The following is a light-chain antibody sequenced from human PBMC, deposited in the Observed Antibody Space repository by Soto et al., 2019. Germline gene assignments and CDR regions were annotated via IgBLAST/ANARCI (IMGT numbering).Light chain of an antibody. J-gene: IGKJ1*01. CDR2: GAS. Sequence: IVMTQSPATLSVSPGERATLSCRASQSVSSNLAWYQQKPGQAPRLLIFGASIRATGVPARFSGSGSRTEFTLTISSLQSEDFAIYYCQQYKNWPRTFGQGTKVEIK. V-gene: IGKV3-15*01. CDR3: QQYKNWPRT. CDR1: QSVSSN.